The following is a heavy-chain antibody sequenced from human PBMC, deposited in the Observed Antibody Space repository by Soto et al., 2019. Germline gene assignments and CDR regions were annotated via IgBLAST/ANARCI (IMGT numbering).Heavy chain of an antibody. J-gene: IGHJ6*02. CDR3: AGWLQFLIYYSYGMDV. V-gene: IGHV3-33*01. D-gene: IGHD5-12*01. Sequence: QVQLVESGGGVVQPGRSLRLSCAASGFTFSSYGMHWVRQAPGKGLEWVAVIWYDGSNKYYADSVKGRFTISRDNSKNTLYLQMNSLRAEDTAVYYCAGWLQFLIYYSYGMDVWGQGTTVTVSS. CDR2: IWYDGSNK. CDR1: GFTFSSYG.